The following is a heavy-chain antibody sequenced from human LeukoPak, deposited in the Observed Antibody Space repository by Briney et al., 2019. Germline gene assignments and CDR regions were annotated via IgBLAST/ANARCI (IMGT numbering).Heavy chain of an antibody. D-gene: IGHD4-17*01. V-gene: IGHV4-34*01. J-gene: IGHJ3*02. Sequence: PSETLSLTCAVYGGSFSGYYWSWIRQPPGKGLEWIGEINHSGSTNYNPSLKSRVTISVDTSKNQFSLKLSSVTAADTAVYYCAREGTTVTRRGDAFDIWGQGTMVTVSS. CDR3: AREGTTVTRRGDAFDI. CDR1: GGSFSGYY. CDR2: INHSGST.